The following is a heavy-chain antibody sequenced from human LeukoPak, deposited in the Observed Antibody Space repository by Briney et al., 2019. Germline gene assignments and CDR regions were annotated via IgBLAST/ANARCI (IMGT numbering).Heavy chain of an antibody. CDR2: ISYDGSNK. V-gene: IGHV3-30*04. CDR1: GFTFSSYA. Sequence: PGRSLRLSCAASGFTFSSYAMHWVRQAPGKGLEWVAVISYDGSNKYYADSVKGRFTISRDNSKNTLYLQMNSLRAEDTAVYYCASLSRGSEGDYWGQGTLVTVSS. J-gene: IGHJ4*02. D-gene: IGHD3-10*01. CDR3: ASLSRGSEGDY.